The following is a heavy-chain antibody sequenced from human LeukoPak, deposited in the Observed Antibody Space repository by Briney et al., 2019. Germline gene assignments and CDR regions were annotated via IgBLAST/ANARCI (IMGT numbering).Heavy chain of an antibody. D-gene: IGHD3-10*01. J-gene: IGHJ4*02. CDR3: ARGDYYGSGTPGY. CDR1: GFTFSSYS. Sequence: GGSLGLSCAASGFTFSSYSMNWVRQAPGKGLEWVSSISSSSSYIYYADSVKGRFTISRDNAKNSLYLQINSLRAEDTAVYYCARGDYYGSGTPGYWGQGTLVTVSS. CDR2: ISSSSSYI. V-gene: IGHV3-21*01.